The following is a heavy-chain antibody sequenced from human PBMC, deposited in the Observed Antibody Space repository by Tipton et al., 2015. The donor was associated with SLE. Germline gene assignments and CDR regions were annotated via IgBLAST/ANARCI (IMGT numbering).Heavy chain of an antibody. CDR1: GFSFDDFA. Sequence: SLRLSCAASGFSFDDFAMHWVRQAPGKGLEWVSGISWNSDTIGYADSVKGRFTISRDNAKKSLYLQMNSLRAEDMALYYCAKSGYDFWSGSGMDVWDQGTTVTVSS. J-gene: IGHJ6*02. V-gene: IGHV3-9*03. D-gene: IGHD3-3*01. CDR2: ISWNSDTI. CDR3: AKSGYDFWSGSGMDV.